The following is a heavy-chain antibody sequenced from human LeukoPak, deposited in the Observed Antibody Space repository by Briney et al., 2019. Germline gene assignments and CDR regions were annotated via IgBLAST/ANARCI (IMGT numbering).Heavy chain of an antibody. V-gene: IGHV3-48*01. Sequence: GGSLRLSCAASGFTFSSYSMNWVRQAPGKGLEWVSYISSSSSTIYYADSVKGRFTISRDNAKNSLYLQMNSLRAEDTAVYYCAKDYYDSNAFDIWGQGTMVTVSS. J-gene: IGHJ3*02. D-gene: IGHD3-22*01. CDR3: AKDYYDSNAFDI. CDR1: GFTFSSYS. CDR2: ISSSSSTI.